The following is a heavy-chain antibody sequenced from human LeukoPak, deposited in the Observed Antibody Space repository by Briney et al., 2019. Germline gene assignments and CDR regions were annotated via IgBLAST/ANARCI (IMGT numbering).Heavy chain of an antibody. D-gene: IGHD4-17*01. CDR2: ISGYNGNT. Sequence: ASVKVSCKASGYTFTSYGISWVRQAPGQGLEWMGWISGYNGNTNYAQKLQARITMTTDTSTSTAYMELGSLRSDDTAVYYCARVEEWGSSTVHYFDYWGQGTLVTVSS. J-gene: IGHJ4*02. CDR3: ARVEEWGSSTVHYFDY. V-gene: IGHV1-18*01. CDR1: GYTFTSYG.